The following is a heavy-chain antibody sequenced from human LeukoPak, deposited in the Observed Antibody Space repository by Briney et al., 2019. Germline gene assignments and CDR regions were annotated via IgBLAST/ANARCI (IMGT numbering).Heavy chain of an antibody. D-gene: IGHD6-19*01. J-gene: IGHJ6*03. CDR2: INHSGST. V-gene: IGHV4-34*01. Sequence: SETLSLTCAVYGGSFSGYYWSWIRQPPGKGLEWIGEINHSGSTNYNPSLKSRVTISVDTSKNQFSLQLNSVTPEDTAVYYCARASIAVAGTGGHYYYYYYMDVWGKGTTVTVSS. CDR3: ARASIAVAGTGGHYYYYYYMDV. CDR1: GGSFSGYY.